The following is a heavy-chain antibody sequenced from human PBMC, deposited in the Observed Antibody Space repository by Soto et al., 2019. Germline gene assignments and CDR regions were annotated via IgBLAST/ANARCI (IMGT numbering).Heavy chain of an antibody. J-gene: IGHJ4*02. Sequence: NPGGSLRLSCAASGFSFRTYTMNWVRQAPGEGLVWVSSISSSSTYKYYADSVKGRFTISRDNAKNSVYLQMNSLRAEDTAMFYCAREDISSPIEFWGQGTLVTVSS. CDR2: ISSSSTYK. CDR3: AREDISSPIEF. D-gene: IGHD6-6*01. V-gene: IGHV3-21*01. CDR1: GFSFRTYT.